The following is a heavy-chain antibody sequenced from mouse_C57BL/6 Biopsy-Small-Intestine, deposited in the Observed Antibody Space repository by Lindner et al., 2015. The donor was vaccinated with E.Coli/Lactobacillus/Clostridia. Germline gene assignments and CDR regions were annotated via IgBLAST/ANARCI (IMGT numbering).Heavy chain of an antibody. J-gene: IGHJ4*01. CDR3: ARKRFYSMDY. Sequence: EVQLQEVWGRAVKPGASVKLSCTASGFNIKDYYMHWVKQRTEQGLEWIGRIDPEDGETKYAPKFQGKATITADTSSNTAYLQLSSLTSEDTAVFYCARKRFYSMDYWGQGTSVTVSS. CDR2: IDPEDGET. V-gene: IGHV14-2*01. CDR1: GFNIKDYY.